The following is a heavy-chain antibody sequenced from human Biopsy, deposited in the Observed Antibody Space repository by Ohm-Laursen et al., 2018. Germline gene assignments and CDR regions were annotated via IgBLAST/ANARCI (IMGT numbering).Heavy chain of an antibody. V-gene: IGHV1-46*01. CDR2: INPSGSTT. Sequence: ASEKASCKASGYSFTRYYMHWVRQAPGQGLEWMGMINPSGSTTSYPQIFQGRVTLTRDTSKNTVYMEPSSLRSADTDVYFCARNTGWYGDLYYFDYWGQGTLVTVSS. J-gene: IGHJ4*02. CDR1: GYSFTRYY. D-gene: IGHD6-19*01. CDR3: ARNTGWYGDLYYFDY.